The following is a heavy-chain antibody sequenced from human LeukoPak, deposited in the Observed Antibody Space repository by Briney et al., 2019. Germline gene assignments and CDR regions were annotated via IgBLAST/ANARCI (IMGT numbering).Heavy chain of an antibody. Sequence: SETLSLTCTVSGGSIISYYWSWIRQPPGKGLEWIGYIYYSGSTNYNPSLKSRVTISVDTSKNQFSLKLSSVTAADTAVYFCARGSGWYFYWGQGTLVPVSS. CDR2: IYYSGST. J-gene: IGHJ4*02. D-gene: IGHD6-19*01. CDR3: ARGSGWYFY. V-gene: IGHV4-59*01. CDR1: GGSIISYY.